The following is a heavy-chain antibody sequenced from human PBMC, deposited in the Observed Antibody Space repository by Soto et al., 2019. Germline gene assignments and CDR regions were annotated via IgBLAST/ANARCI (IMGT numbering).Heavy chain of an antibody. CDR1: VTKLDGYY. CDR3: ASDRAVYTGEGRHFYYYGMDV. CDR2: VYYSGNT. V-gene: IGHV4-59*01. Sequence: QVRLQQSGPGLVKASETLSLSCNVSVTKLDGYYWSWIRQLPGRGLQWIGYVYYSGNTKYNPSLESRVTISVDTSNNQFSLNMRSVTAADTAVYFCASDRAVYTGEGRHFYYYGMDVLVQGTTVTVSS. D-gene: IGHD7-27*01. J-gene: IGHJ6*02.